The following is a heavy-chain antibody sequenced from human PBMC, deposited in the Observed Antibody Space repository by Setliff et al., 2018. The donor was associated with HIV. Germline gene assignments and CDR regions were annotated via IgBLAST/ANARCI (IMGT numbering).Heavy chain of an antibody. V-gene: IGHV3-48*01. CDR1: GFTFSSYS. J-gene: IGHJ4*02. CDR2: NGIINGAK. CDR3: ASLAG. Sequence: EGSLRLSCAASGFTFSSYSMNWVRQAPGKGLEWISYNGIINGAKHYADSMEGRFTISRDDAKNSLFLQMNSLRVDDTALYYCASLAGWGQGTLVTVSS.